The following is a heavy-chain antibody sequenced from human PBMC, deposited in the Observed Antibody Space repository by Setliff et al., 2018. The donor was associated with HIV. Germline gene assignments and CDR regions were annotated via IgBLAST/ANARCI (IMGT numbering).Heavy chain of an antibody. CDR3: ARSGRVNSAAGLGDY. D-gene: IGHD6-13*01. CDR1: GYTFSSYG. CDR2: ISGYNGNT. Sequence: AASVKVSCKASGYTFSSYGITWVRQAPGQGLEWMGWISGYNGNTNYAQKLQGRVTMTTDTSTSTAYMELRSLRSDDTAVYFCARSGRVNSAAGLGDYWGQGTLVTVSS. V-gene: IGHV1-18*01. J-gene: IGHJ4*02.